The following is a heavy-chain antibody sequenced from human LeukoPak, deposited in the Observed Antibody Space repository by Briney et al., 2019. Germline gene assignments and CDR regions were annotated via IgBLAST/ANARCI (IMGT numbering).Heavy chain of an antibody. CDR2: IRYDGSNK. D-gene: IGHD6-13*01. Sequence: GGSLRLSCAASGFTFSSYGMHWVRQAPGKGQEWVAFIRYDGSNKYYADSVKGRFTISRDNSKNTLYLQMNSLRAEDTAVYYCAKGGSGSSWYLDYWGQGTLVTVSS. CDR1: GFTFSSYG. J-gene: IGHJ4*02. CDR3: AKGGSGSSWYLDY. V-gene: IGHV3-30*02.